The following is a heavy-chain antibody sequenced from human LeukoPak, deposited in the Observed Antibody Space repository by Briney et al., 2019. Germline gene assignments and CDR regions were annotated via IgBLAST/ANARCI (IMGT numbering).Heavy chain of an antibody. CDR3: ARVTGVVGAQYYFDY. CDR2: IIPIFGTA. V-gene: IGHV1-69*13. CDR1: GCTFSSYA. J-gene: IGHJ4*02. Sequence: WASVKVSCKASGCTFSSYAISWVRQAPGQGLEWIGGIIPIFGTANYAQKFQGRVTITADESTSTAYMELSSLRSEDTAVYYCARVTGVVGAQYYFDYWGQGTLVTVSS. D-gene: IGHD1-26*01.